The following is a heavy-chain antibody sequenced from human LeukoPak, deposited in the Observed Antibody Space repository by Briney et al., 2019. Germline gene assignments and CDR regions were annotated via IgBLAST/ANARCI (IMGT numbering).Heavy chain of an antibody. D-gene: IGHD1-1*01. Sequence: SETLSLTCTVSGGSISSGDYYWSWIRQPPGKGLEWIGEINHSGSTNYNPSLKSRVTISVDTSKNQFSLKLSSVTAADTAVYYCARQNMRWGYTTGPFDIWGQGTMVTVSS. CDR2: INHSGST. CDR3: ARQNMRWGYTTGPFDI. CDR1: GGSISSGDYY. V-gene: IGHV4-39*01. J-gene: IGHJ3*02.